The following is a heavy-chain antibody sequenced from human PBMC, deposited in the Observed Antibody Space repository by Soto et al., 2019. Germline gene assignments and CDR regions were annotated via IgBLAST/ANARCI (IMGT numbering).Heavy chain of an antibody. CDR3: ARGIVVVVAATVSSWFDP. CDR1: GGSISSGGYS. D-gene: IGHD2-15*01. V-gene: IGHV4-30-2*01. Sequence: QLQLQESGSGLVKPSQTLSLTCAVSGGSISSGGYSWSWIRQPPGKGLEWIGYIYHSGSTYYNPSLTSRVTISVDRSKNQFSLKLSSVTAADTAVYYCARGIVVVVAATVSSWFDPWGQGTLVTVSS. CDR2: IYHSGST. J-gene: IGHJ5*02.